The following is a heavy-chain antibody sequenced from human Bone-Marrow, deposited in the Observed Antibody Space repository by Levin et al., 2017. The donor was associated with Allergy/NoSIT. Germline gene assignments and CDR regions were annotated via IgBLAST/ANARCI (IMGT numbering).Heavy chain of an antibody. CDR3: AKDYISYDYYGLDV. D-gene: IGHD2/OR15-2a*01. Sequence: PGESLKISCAASGFAFSSSAMSWVRQAPGKGLEWVSGITDSGDTTYYADSVKGRFTISRDNFRSTLYLQMNILRAEDTAVYYCAKDYISYDYYGLDVWGQGTTVTVSS. J-gene: IGHJ6*02. CDR1: GFAFSSSA. V-gene: IGHV3-23*01. CDR2: ITDSGDTT.